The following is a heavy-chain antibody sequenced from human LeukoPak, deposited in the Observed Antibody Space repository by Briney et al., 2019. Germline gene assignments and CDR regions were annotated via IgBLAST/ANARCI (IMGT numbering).Heavy chain of an antibody. D-gene: IGHD1-14*01. CDR3: ARSNQADDY. CDR2: INPGGSSI. Sequence: SGGSLRLPCAASGFTFSSYWMHWVRQVPGKGLVWVARINPGGSSITYADSAKGRFTISRDNAKNTLYLQMDSLRAEDTGVYYCARSNQADDYWGQGTLVTVSS. CDR1: GFTFSSYW. J-gene: IGHJ4*02. V-gene: IGHV3-74*01.